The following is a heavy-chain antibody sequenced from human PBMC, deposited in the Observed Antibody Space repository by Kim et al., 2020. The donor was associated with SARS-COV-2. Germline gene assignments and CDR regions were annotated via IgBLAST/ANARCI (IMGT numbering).Heavy chain of an antibody. Sequence: GGSLRLSCAASGFTFSSYSMNWVRQAPGKGLEWISYISYGSGAIYYADSVKGRFTISRDNAKNSLYLQMNSLRDEDTALYYCARDVSYAFDIWGLGTMVTVSS. J-gene: IGHJ3*02. CDR3: ARDVSYAFDI. CDR1: GFTFSSYS. CDR2: ISYGSGAI. V-gene: IGHV3-48*02.